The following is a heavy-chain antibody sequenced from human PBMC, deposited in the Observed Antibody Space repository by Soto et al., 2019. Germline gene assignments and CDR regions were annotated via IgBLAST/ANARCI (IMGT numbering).Heavy chain of an antibody. J-gene: IGHJ4*02. V-gene: IGHV1-3*01. CDR2: INAGNGNT. CDR1: GYTFTSYA. Sequence: ASVKVSCKASGYTFTSYAMHWVRQAPGQRLEWMGWINAGNGNTKYPQKFQGRVTITRDTSASTAYMELSSLRSEDTAVYYCASSAEGDSGYYYILTGYYWYYWGQGTLVTVSS. D-gene: IGHD3-9*01. CDR3: ASSAEGDSGYYYILTGYYWYY.